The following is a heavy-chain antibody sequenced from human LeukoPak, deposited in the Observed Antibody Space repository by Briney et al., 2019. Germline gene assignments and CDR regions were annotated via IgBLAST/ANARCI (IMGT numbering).Heavy chain of an antibody. J-gene: IGHJ3*02. Sequence: GGSLRLSCAASGFTFSSYSMNWVRQAPGKGLEWVSYISSSSSIIYYADSVKGRFTISRDNSKNTLYLQMNSLRAEDTAVYYCAKDGGSSWSDAFDIWGQGTMVTVSS. CDR3: AKDGGSSWSDAFDI. CDR2: ISSSSSII. CDR1: GFTFSSYS. D-gene: IGHD6-13*01. V-gene: IGHV3-48*01.